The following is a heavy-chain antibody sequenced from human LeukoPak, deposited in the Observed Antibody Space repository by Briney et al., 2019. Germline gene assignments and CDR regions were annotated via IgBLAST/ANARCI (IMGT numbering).Heavy chain of an antibody. V-gene: IGHV4-39*01. J-gene: IGHJ4*02. Sequence: SETLSLTCTVSGDSISSSSYDWGSIRQPPGKGLEWIGSIYYSGSTYYNPSLKSRVTISVDTSKNQFSLKLSSVTAADTAVYYCARSYGSGSSAGYWGQGTLVTVSS. CDR3: ARSYGSGSSAGY. D-gene: IGHD3-10*01. CDR1: GDSISSSSYD. CDR2: IYYSGST.